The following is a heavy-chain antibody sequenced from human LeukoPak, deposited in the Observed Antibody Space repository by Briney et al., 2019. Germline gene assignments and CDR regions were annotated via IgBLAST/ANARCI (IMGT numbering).Heavy chain of an antibody. CDR1: GFTFSSYA. V-gene: IGHV3-23*01. D-gene: IGHD3-22*01. CDR2: ISGSGGST. CDR3: AKVHPYYYDSSGSGYFDY. J-gene: IGHJ4*02. Sequence: GGSLRLSCAASGFTFSSYAMSWVRQAPGKGLEWVSAISGSGGSTYYADSVKGRFTISRGNSKNTLYLQMNSLRAEDTAVYYCAKVHPYYYDSSGSGYFDYWGQGTLVTVSS.